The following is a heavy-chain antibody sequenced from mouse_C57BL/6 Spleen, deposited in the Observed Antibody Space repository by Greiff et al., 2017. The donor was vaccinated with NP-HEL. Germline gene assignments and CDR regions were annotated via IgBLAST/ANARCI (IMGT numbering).Heavy chain of an antibody. CDR3: ARYDDYGAMDY. D-gene: IGHD2-3*01. J-gene: IGHJ4*01. CDR2: IYPGDGDT. CDR1: GYAFSSYW. Sequence: VQLQQSGAELVKPGASVKISCKASGYAFSSYWMNWVKQRPGKGLEWIGQIYPGDGDTNYNGKVKGKATLTADKSSSTAYMQLSSLTSEDSAVYFCARYDDYGAMDYWGQGTSVTVSS. V-gene: IGHV1-80*01.